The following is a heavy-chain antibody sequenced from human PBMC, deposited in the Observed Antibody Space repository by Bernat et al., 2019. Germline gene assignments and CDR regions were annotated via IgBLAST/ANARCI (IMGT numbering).Heavy chain of an antibody. Sequence: EVQLVEAGGGLVQPGGSLRLSCAASGFTFNNYWMSWVRQAPGKGLEWVAKIKEDGSEQYSVDSVKGRFTISTGNAKNSLYLQVNSLRPEDAAVYYCARVRNVDIVAMRGYFDTWGQGTLVTVSS. D-gene: IGHD5-12*01. CDR3: ARVRNVDIVAMRGYFDT. CDR1: GFTFNNYW. J-gene: IGHJ4*01. V-gene: IGHV3-7*01. CDR2: IKEDGSEQ.